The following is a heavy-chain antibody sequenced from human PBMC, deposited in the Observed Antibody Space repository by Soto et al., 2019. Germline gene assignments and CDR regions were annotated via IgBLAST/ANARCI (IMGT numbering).Heavy chain of an antibody. J-gene: IGHJ4*02. D-gene: IGHD2-2*01. CDR1: GGSISSYY. CDR2: IYYSGST. V-gene: IGHV4-59*08. CDR3: ASLRYCSSTSCYGRGYSSGWYGLSFDY. Sequence: SETLSLTCTVSGGSISSYYWSWIRQPPGKGLEWIGYIYYSGSTNYNPSLKSRVTISVDTSKNQFSLKLSSVTAADTAVYYCASLRYCSSTSCYGRGYSSGWYGLSFDYWGQGTLVTVSS.